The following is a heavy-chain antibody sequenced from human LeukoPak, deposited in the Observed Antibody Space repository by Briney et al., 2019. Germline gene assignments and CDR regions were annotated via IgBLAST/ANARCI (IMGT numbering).Heavy chain of an antibody. CDR3: ATGPGGVVPAAEGY. CDR2: FDPEDGET. D-gene: IGHD2-2*01. Sequence: ASVKVSCKVSGYTLTELSMHWVRQAPGKGLEWMGGFDPEDGETIYAQKFQGRVTMTEDTSTDTAYMELSSLRSEDTAVYYCATGPGGVVPAAEGYWGQGTLVTVSS. J-gene: IGHJ4*02. CDR1: GYTLTELS. V-gene: IGHV1-24*01.